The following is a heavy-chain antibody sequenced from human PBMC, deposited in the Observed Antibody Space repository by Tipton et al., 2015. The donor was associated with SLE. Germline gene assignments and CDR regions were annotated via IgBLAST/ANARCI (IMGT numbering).Heavy chain of an antibody. V-gene: IGHV4-4*07. CDR1: CGSLCCYY. CDR2: IYKSGST. J-gene: IGHJ4*02. Sequence: TLSLTCTVPCGSLCCYYWGWIRQPAGKGLEWLGRIYKSGSTNYNPSLQSRVTMSVDTSKNQFSLKLNSVTAADTAVYYCARPPGGFGDYFDYWGQGTLVTVSS. CDR3: ARPPGGFGDYFDY. D-gene: IGHD3-10*01.